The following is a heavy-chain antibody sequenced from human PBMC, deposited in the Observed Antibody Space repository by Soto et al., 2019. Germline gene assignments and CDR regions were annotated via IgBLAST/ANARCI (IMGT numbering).Heavy chain of an antibody. D-gene: IGHD1-26*01. CDR3: ARDRQWEAYYYYYGMDV. V-gene: IGHV1-69*13. CDR1: GGTFSSYA. J-gene: IGHJ6*02. CDR2: IIPIFGTA. Sequence: SVKVSCKASGGTFSSYAISWVRRAPGQGLEWMGGIIPIFGTANYAQKFQGRVTITADESTSTAYMELSSLRSEDTAVYYCARDRQWEAYYYYYGMDVWGQGTTVTVSS.